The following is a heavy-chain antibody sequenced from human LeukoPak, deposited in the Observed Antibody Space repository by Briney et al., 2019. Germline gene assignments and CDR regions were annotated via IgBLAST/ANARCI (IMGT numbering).Heavy chain of an antibody. J-gene: IGHJ3*02. D-gene: IGHD3-3*01. CDR3: ARGGSYDFWSGCAFDI. V-gene: IGHV4-59*01. Sequence: KPSETLSLTCTVSGGSISSYYWSWIRQPPGKGLEWIGYFYYSGSTNYNPSLKSRVTISVDTSKNQFSLKLSSVTAADTAVYYCARGGSYDFWSGCAFDIWGQGTMVTVSS. CDR1: GGSISSYY. CDR2: FYYSGST.